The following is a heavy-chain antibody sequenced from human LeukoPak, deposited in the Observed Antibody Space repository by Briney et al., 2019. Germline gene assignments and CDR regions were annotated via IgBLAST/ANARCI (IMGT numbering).Heavy chain of an antibody. J-gene: IGHJ4*02. CDR3: ARGGGLAVAVDY. D-gene: IGHD6-19*01. CDR2: VYYTGST. CDR1: GGSISSYY. Sequence: PSETLSLTCTVSGGSISSYYWSWIRQPPGKGLEWIGYVYYTGSTNYNPSLKSRVTISVDTSKNQFSLKLSSVTAADTAVYYCARGGGLAVAVDYWGQGTLVTVSS. V-gene: IGHV4-59*12.